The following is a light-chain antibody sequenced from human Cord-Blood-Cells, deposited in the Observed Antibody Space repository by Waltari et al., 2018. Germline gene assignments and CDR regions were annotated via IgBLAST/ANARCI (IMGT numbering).Light chain of an antibody. CDR1: SSDVGSYNL. CDR3: CSYAGSSTYV. CDR2: EGS. J-gene: IGLJ1*01. V-gene: IGLV2-23*01. Sequence: QSALTQPASVSGSPGQSITISCTGTSSDVGSYNLVPWYQQHPGKPPKLMIYEGSKRPSGVSNRFSGSKSGNTASLTISGLRAEDEADYYCCSYAGSSTYVFGTGTKVTVL.